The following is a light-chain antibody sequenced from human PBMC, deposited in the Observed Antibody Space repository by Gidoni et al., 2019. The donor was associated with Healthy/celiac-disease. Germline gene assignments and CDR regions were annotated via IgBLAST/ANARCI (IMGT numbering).Light chain of an antibody. Sequence: IVLTQSPGTLSWSPGERATLSCRASQSVSSSYLAWYQQKPRQAPRLLIYGASSRATGIPDRFSGSGSGTDFTLTISSLQPEDVAVYYCQQYGSSPWTFGQGTKVEIK. CDR3: QQYGSSPWT. CDR1: QSVSSSY. V-gene: IGKV3-20*01. CDR2: GAS. J-gene: IGKJ1*01.